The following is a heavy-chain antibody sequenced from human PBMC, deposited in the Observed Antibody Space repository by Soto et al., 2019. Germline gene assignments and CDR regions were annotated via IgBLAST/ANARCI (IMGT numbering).Heavy chain of an antibody. Sequence: QVQLVQSGAEVKKPGSSVKVSCKASGGTFSSYDINWVRQATGQGLEWMGWMNPNSGNTGYAQKFQGRVTMTRNTSISTAYMELSSLRSEDTAVYYCARDYDILTGYYYYYGMDVWGQGTTVTVSS. CDR1: GGTFSSYD. V-gene: IGHV1-8*02. CDR2: MNPNSGNT. D-gene: IGHD3-9*01. CDR3: ARDYDILTGYYYYYGMDV. J-gene: IGHJ6*02.